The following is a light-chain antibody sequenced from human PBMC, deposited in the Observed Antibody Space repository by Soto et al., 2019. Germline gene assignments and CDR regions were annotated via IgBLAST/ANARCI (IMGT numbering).Light chain of an antibody. Sequence: EIVLTQSPGTLSLSPWERATPSWRASQSVTSTYLAWYQQKPGQAPRLLIYGASSRAIGIPDRFSGSVSGSDFILTINRLEPEDFAVYYCQQYGSSHTFGQGTRLEIK. V-gene: IGKV3-20*01. CDR3: QQYGSSHT. CDR2: GAS. J-gene: IGKJ5*01. CDR1: QSVTSTY.